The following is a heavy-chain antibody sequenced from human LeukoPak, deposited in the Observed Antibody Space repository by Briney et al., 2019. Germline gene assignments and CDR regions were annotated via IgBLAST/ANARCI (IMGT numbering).Heavy chain of an antibody. J-gene: IGHJ5*02. Sequence: PSETLSLTCTVSGYSISSGYYWGWIRQPPGKGLEWIGSIYHSGSTYYNPSLKSRVTISVDTSKNQFSLKLSSVTAADTAVYYCARAVPVLLWFGELYWFDPWGQGTLVTVPS. V-gene: IGHV4-38-2*02. D-gene: IGHD3-10*01. CDR3: ARAVPVLLWFGELYWFDP. CDR1: GYSISSGYY. CDR2: IYHSGST.